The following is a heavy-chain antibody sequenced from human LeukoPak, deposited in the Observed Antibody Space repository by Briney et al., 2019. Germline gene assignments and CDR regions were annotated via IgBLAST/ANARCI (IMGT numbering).Heavy chain of an antibody. D-gene: IGHD3-22*01. Sequence: GGSLRLSCTASGFIFSSFLMAWVRQAPGKGLEWVANIKPDGSLQFYGDSVKGRFTISRDNAKNSLYLQMNNLRAEDTALYYCATSYDSSGCDWGQGTLVTVSS. CDR1: GFIFSSFL. J-gene: IGHJ4*02. CDR2: IKPDGSLQ. CDR3: ATSYDSSGCD. V-gene: IGHV3-7*01.